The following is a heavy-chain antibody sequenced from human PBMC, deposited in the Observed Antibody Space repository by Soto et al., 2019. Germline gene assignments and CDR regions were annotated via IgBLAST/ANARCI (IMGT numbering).Heavy chain of an antibody. J-gene: IGHJ4*02. CDR1: GNSVSSNSAA. CDR3: ARNTYVAARFGGFDY. V-gene: IGHV6-1*01. D-gene: IGHD6-6*01. CDR2: TYYRSKWYN. Sequence: SQTLSLTCAISGNSVSSNSAAWNWIRQSPSRGLEWLGRTYYRSKWYNDYAVSVKSRITINPDTSKNQFSLQLNSVTPEDTAVYYCARNTYVAARFGGFDYWGQGTLVTVSS.